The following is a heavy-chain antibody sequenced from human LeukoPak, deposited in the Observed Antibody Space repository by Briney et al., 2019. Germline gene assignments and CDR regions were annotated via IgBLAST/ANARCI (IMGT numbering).Heavy chain of an antibody. J-gene: IGHJ6*03. CDR1: GFTFSSYS. D-gene: IGHD6-13*01. V-gene: IGHV3-21*01. CDR2: ISSSSSYI. CDR3: AREGRVAAAGRSSYYYYYYMDV. Sequence: PGGSLRLSCAASGFTFSSYSMNWVRQAPGKGLEWVSSISSSSSYIYYADSVKGRFTISRDNAKNSLYLQMNSLRAEDTAVYYCAREGRVAAAGRSSYYYYYYMDVWGKGTTVTVSS.